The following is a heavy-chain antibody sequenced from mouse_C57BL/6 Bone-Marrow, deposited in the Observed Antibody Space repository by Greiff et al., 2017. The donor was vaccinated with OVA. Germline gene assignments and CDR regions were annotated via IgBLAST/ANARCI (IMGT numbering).Heavy chain of an antibody. J-gene: IGHJ4*01. CDR3: AREGDYDGFYAMDY. D-gene: IGHD1-2*01. CDR1: GYTFTSYW. Sequence: VKLQQPGAELVKPGASVKLSCKASGYTFTSYWMQWVKQRPGQGLEWIGEIDPSDSYTNYNQKFKGKATLTVDTSSSTAYMQLSSLTSEDSVVYYCAREGDYDGFYAMDYWGQGTSVTVSS. CDR2: IDPSDSYT. V-gene: IGHV1-50*01.